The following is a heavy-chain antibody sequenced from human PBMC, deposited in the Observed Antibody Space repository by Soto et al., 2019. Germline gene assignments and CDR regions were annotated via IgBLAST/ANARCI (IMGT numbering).Heavy chain of an antibody. CDR2: IKSKTYGGTT. V-gene: IGHV3-15*01. D-gene: IGHD4-17*01. CDR3: NQGSTAPDYYTLDV. Sequence: LSGAAVRLTFSDAWMSCVRKNKRKGLEWVGRIKSKTYGGTTDYAAPVKGRFTISRDDSKNTLYLQMNNLKAYYSAGDYGNQGSTAPDYYTLDVWGQGTPVTVSS. J-gene: IGHJ6*02. CDR1: RLTFSDAW.